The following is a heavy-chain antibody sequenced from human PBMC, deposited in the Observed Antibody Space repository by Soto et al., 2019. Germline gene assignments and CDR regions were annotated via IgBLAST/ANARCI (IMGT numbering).Heavy chain of an antibody. CDR1: GFTFNGAG. CDR2: VKSKVDGETI. V-gene: IGHV3-15*07. D-gene: IGHD3-16*01. Sequence: EVQLVESGGGLVEPGGSLRLSCAASGFTFNGAGMNWVRRGPGKGLEWGGRVKSKVDGETIDYAAHVKGRFTIYRDDSRNTVYLQMNSLSTGDTAMYYFAADFPDWGVYAFDYWGQGALVPVSS. J-gene: IGHJ4*02. CDR3: AADFPDWGVYAFDY.